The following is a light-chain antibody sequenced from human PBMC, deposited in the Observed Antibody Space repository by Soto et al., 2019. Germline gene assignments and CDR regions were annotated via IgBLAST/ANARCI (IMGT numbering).Light chain of an antibody. Sequence: QSVLTQPASVSGSPGQSITISCTGSSSDIGRYNYVSWYQQLPGKAPNLIIYEVSNRPSGVSDRFSGSKSGNTASLSISGLQTEDEADYYCGSYTSATTWVFGGGTKLTVL. J-gene: IGLJ3*02. CDR1: SSDIGRYNY. CDR3: GSYTSATTWV. CDR2: EVS. V-gene: IGLV2-14*03.